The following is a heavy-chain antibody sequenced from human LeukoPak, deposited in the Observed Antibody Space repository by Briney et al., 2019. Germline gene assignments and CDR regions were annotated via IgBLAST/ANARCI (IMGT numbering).Heavy chain of an antibody. CDR3: AKDSRTFFGVAWNDD. Sequence: PGGSLRLSCAASGFTFGSYAMTWVRQAPGKGLGWVSIISGGGGTTYYADSVKGRFTISRDNSKNTLYLQMNSLRAKDTAVYYCAKDSRTFFGVAWNDDWSQGTLVSVSS. CDR1: GFTFGSYA. V-gene: IGHV3-23*01. D-gene: IGHD3-3*01. CDR2: ISGGGGTT. J-gene: IGHJ4*02.